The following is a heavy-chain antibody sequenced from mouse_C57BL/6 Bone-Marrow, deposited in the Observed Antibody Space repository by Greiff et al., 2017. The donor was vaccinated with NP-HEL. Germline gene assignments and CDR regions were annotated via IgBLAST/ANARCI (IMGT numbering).Heavy chain of an antibody. J-gene: IGHJ4*01. CDR2: IYPRSGNT. Sequence: QVQLQQSGAELARPGASVKLSCKASGYTFTSYGISWVKQRTGQGLEWIGEIYPRSGNTYYNEKFKGKATLTADKSSSTAYMELRSLTSEDSAVYFCARGSTTVRGLYYAMDYWGQGTSVTVSS. D-gene: IGHD2-13*01. V-gene: IGHV1-81*01. CDR1: GYTFTSYG. CDR3: ARGSTTVRGLYYAMDY.